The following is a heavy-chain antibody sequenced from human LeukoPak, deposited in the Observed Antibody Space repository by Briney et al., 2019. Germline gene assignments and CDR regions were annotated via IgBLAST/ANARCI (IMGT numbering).Heavy chain of an antibody. CDR2: IRYDGSNK. V-gene: IGHV3-30*02. CDR1: GFTFSSYG. CDR3: AKDLGYSRVNWFDP. D-gene: IGHD5-12*01. J-gene: IGHJ5*02. Sequence: GGSLRLSCAASGFTFSSYGMHWVRQAPGKGLEWVAFIRYDGSNKYYADSVKGRFTISRDNSKNTLYLQMNSLRAEDTAVYYCAKDLGYSRVNWFDPWGQGTLVTVSS.